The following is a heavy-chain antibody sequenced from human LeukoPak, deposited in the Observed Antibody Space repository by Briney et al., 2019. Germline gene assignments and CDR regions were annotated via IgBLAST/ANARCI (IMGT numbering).Heavy chain of an antibody. V-gene: IGHV1-2*02. CDR3: ASAEYYYDSSGYYTHAFDI. J-gene: IGHJ3*02. CDR2: INPNSGGT. CDR1: VYTFTGYY. Sequence: ASVKVSCTASVYTFTGYYIHWVRQAPGQGLEWMGWINPNSGGTNYAQKFQGRVTMTRDTSISTAYMELSRLRSDDTAVYYCASAEYYYDSSGYYTHAFDIWGQGTMVTVSS. D-gene: IGHD3-22*01.